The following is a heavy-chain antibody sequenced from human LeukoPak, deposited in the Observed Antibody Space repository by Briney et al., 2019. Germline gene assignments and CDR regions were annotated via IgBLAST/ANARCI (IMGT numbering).Heavy chain of an antibody. D-gene: IGHD1-26*01. J-gene: IGHJ4*02. Sequence: GGSLRLSCAASGFTFTTYAMSRVRQAPGKGLEWVSSITGSGDSTYYADSVKGRFTISRDNSKNTLYLQMNSLRAEDTAVYHCARDGGSYLQPTDYWGQGTLVTVSS. CDR3: ARDGGSYLQPTDY. CDR1: GFTFTTYA. V-gene: IGHV3-23*01. CDR2: ITGSGDST.